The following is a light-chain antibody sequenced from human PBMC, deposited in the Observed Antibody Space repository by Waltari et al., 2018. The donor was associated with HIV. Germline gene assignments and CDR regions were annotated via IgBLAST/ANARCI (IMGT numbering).Light chain of an antibody. Sequence: IVMTPSPDSLAVSLGERATINSKSSPRALYSSNNKNYLAWYQQKPGQAPKLLIYWASTRESGVPDRFSGSGSGTDFTLTISSLQAEDVAVYYCQQYYSTPPYTFGQGTKLEIK. CDR3: QQYYSTPPYT. CDR1: PRALYSSNNKNY. V-gene: IGKV4-1*01. J-gene: IGKJ2*01. CDR2: WAS.